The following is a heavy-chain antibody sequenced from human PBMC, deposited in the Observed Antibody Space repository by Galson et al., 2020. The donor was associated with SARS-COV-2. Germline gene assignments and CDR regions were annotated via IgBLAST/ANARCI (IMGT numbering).Heavy chain of an antibody. Sequence: SQTLSLTCAVYGGSFSGSYWSWIRQPPGKGLEWIGQINPSGSTNYNPSLKSRVTMSVDTSKNQFSLKLSSVTAADTAVYYCARGRTEITMIVVVFTSSSINFDYWGQGTPVTVSS. J-gene: IGHJ4*02. V-gene: IGHV4-34*01. D-gene: IGHD3-22*01. CDR3: ARGRTEITMIVVVFTSSSINFDY. CDR1: GGSFSGSY. CDR2: INPSGST.